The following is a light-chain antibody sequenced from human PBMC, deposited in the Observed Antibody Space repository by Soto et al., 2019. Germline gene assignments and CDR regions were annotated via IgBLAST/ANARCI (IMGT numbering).Light chain of an antibody. J-gene: IGLJ2*01. CDR1: SSDVGGYNY. V-gene: IGLV2-14*01. CDR3: SSYTSSSTVV. Sequence: QSALTQPASVSGSPGQSITISCTGTSSDVGGYNYVSWYQQHPGKAPKLMIYDVSNRPSGVSNRFSGSKSGSTASLTISGLQAEDEADYYCSSYTSSSTVVFSGGTQLTVL. CDR2: DVS.